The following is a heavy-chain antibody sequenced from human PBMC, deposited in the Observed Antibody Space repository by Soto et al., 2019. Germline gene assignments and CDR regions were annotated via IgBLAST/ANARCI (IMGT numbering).Heavy chain of an antibody. Sequence: SETLSLTCSVSGGSISSYHWSWIRQPAGKGLEWIGRMYSTGNTNYNPPLKSRVTVSIDTSKKQFFLRLNSVTAADSAAYYCERAESPQFDLLSACHPWGQRTLVTVSS. CDR3: ERAESPQFDLLSACHP. J-gene: IGHJ5*02. CDR2: MYSTGNT. CDR1: GGSISSYH. D-gene: IGHD3-9*01. V-gene: IGHV4-4*07.